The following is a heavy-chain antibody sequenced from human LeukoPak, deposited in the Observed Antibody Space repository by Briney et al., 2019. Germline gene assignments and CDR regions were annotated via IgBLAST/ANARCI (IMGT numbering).Heavy chain of an antibody. D-gene: IGHD1-26*01. V-gene: IGHV4-59*01. CDR1: GGSISSYY. CDR3: ASYSGSYYFDY. CDR2: IYYSGST. Sequence: SETLSLTCTVSGGSISSYYLSWIRQPPGKGLEWIGYIYYSGSTNYNPSLKSRVTISVDTSKNQFSLKLSSVTAADTAVYYCASYSGSYYFDYWGQGTLVTVSS. J-gene: IGHJ4*02.